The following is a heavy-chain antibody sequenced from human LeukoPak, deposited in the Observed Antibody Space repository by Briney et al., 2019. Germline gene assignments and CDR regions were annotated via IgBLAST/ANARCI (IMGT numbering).Heavy chain of an antibody. V-gene: IGHV4-59*11. CDR1: GGSISSHY. Sequence: PSETLSLSCTVSGGSISSHYWSWIRQPPGKGLEWIGYIYYSGSTNYNPSLKSRVTISVDTSKNQFSLKLSSVTAADTAVYYCARGTGCSWYTDYYYMDVWGKGTTVTVSS. J-gene: IGHJ6*03. D-gene: IGHD6-13*01. CDR2: IYYSGST. CDR3: ARGTGCSWYTDYYYMDV.